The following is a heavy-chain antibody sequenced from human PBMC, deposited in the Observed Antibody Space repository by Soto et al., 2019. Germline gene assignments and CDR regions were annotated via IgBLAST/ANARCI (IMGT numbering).Heavy chain of an antibody. Sequence: EVQLVESGGGLVQPGGSLRLSCAASGVTFSSYWMHWVRQAPGKGLVWVSRINSDGSSTSYADSVKGRFTISRDNAKNTLYLQMNSLRAEDTAVYYCARPRPYCGGDCPDSWGQGTLVTVSS. CDR1: GVTFSSYW. V-gene: IGHV3-74*01. J-gene: IGHJ4*02. D-gene: IGHD2-21*02. CDR2: INSDGSST. CDR3: ARPRPYCGGDCPDS.